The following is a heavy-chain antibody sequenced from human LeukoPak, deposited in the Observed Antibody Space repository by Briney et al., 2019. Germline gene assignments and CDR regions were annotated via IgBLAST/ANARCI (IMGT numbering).Heavy chain of an antibody. J-gene: IGHJ4*02. CDR3: ATGGWLQPFDY. V-gene: IGHV3-21*01. D-gene: IGHD5-24*01. Sequence: TGGSLRLSCVASGFTFTTYSMNWVRLAPGKGLEWVSSISTTGDFIHYADSVKGRFTISRDNAKNSLYLQMNSLRAEDTAIYYCATGGWLQPFDYWGQGTLVTVSS. CDR1: GFTFTTYS. CDR2: ISTTGDFI.